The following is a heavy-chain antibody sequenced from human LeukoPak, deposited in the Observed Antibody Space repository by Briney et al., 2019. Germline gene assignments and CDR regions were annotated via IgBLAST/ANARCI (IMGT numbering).Heavy chain of an antibody. CDR3: ARGVFGRFDP. D-gene: IGHD3-10*01. J-gene: IGHJ5*02. V-gene: IGHV4-34*01. Sequence: SETLSLTCAVSGGSISSGGYSWSWIRQPPGKGLEWIGEINQSGSTNYNPSLKSRVTISVDTSKNQFFLNLNSVTAADTAAYYCARGVFGRFDPWGQGTLVTVSS. CDR1: GGSISSGGYS. CDR2: INQSGST.